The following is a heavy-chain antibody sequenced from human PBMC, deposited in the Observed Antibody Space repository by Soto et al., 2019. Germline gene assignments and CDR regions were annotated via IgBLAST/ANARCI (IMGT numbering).Heavy chain of an antibody. D-gene: IGHD3-10*01. CDR1: GGSISSSSYY. CDR3: ARSTLDYYGSGSYPNWFDP. Sequence: SETLSLTCTVSGGSISSSSYYWGWIRQPPGKGLEWIGSIYYSGSTNYNPSLKSRVTISVDTSKNQFSLKLSSVTAADTAVYYCARSTLDYYGSGSYPNWFDPWGQGTLVTVSS. J-gene: IGHJ5*02. V-gene: IGHV4-39*07. CDR2: IYYSGST.